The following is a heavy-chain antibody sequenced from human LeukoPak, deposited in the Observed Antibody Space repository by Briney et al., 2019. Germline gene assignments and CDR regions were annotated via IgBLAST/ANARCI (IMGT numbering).Heavy chain of an antibody. V-gene: IGHV4-39*07. CDR1: GGSISSSSYY. J-gene: IGHJ5*02. CDR3: ARERSITIFGVVLNWFDP. CDR2: IYYSRST. D-gene: IGHD3-3*01. Sequence: SETLSLTCTVSGGSISSSSYYWGWIRQPPGKGLEWIGSIYYSRSTYYNPSLKSRATISVDTSKNQFSLELSSVTAADTAVYYCARERSITIFGVVLNWFDPWGQGTLVTVSS.